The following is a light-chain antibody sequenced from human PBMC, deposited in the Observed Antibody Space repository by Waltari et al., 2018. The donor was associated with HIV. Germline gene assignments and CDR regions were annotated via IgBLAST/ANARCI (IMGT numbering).Light chain of an antibody. CDR3: QVWDSSTVV. Sequence: SYELTQPPSVSVALGPTARIRCGGNNVGCNHLHWYQQKPGQAPVLVIYRNSHRTSGIHERVSGSNSGKTANLTSRRAQAGDEADYYCQVWDSSTVVFGGGTKLTVL. J-gene: IGLJ2*01. CDR2: RNS. CDR1: NVGCNH. V-gene: IGLV3-9*01.